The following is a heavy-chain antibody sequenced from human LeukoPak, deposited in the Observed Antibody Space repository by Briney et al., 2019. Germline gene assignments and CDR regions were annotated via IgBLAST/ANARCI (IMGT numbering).Heavy chain of an antibody. CDR2: ISYDGSNK. Sequence: PGGSLRLSCAASGFTFSSYGMHWVRQAPGKGLEWVAVISYDGSNKYYADSVKGRFTISRDNSKNTLYLQMNSLRAEDTAVYYCAKDPHTAMVKFDYWGQGTLVTVSS. J-gene: IGHJ4*02. CDR1: GFTFSSYG. V-gene: IGHV3-30*18. D-gene: IGHD5-18*01. CDR3: AKDPHTAMVKFDY.